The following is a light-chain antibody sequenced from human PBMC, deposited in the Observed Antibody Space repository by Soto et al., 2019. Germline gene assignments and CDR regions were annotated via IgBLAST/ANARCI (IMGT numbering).Light chain of an antibody. CDR1: SSDVGAHDF. Sequence: QSALTQLASVSGSPGQSITISCSGTSSDVGAHDFVSWYQHHPDKAPKVIIFEVTKRPSGVSNRFSGSKTGNTASLTISGLQAEDEADYYCNSYTLSKTVIFGGGTKLTVL. V-gene: IGLV2-14*01. J-gene: IGLJ2*01. CDR2: EVT. CDR3: NSYTLSKTVI.